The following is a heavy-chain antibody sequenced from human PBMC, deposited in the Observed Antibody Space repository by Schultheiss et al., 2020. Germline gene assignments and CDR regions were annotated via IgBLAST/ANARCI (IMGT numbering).Heavy chain of an antibody. J-gene: IGHJ4*02. D-gene: IGHD4-17*01. CDR3: ASGVSSTTVTD. CDR2: INHSGST. V-gene: IGHV4-34*01. CDR1: GGSFSGYY. Sequence: SETLSLTCAVYGGSFSGYYWSWIRQPPGKGLEWIGEINHSGSTNYNPSLKSRVTISVDTSKNQFSLKLSSVTAADTAVYYCASGVSSTTVTDWGQGTLVTVSS.